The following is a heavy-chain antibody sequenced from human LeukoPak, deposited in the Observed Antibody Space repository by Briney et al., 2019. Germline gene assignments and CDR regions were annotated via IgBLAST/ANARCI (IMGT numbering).Heavy chain of an antibody. Sequence: GGSLRLSCAASGFTFDDYAMHWVRQAPGKGLEWVSGISWNSGSIGYADSVKGRFTISRDNAKNSLYLQMNSLRAEDTALYYCAKDIISSPLYMDVWAKGPRSPSP. CDR3: AKDIISSPLYMDV. CDR2: ISWNSGSI. CDR1: GFTFDDYA. V-gene: IGHV3-9*01. J-gene: IGHJ6*03. D-gene: IGHD2/OR15-2a*01.